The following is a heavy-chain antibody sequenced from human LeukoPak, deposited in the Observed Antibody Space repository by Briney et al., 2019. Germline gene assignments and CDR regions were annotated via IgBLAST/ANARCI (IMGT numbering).Heavy chain of an antibody. CDR2: ISTSSSSSYI. V-gene: IGHV3-21*05. D-gene: IGHD7-27*01. CDR1: GFTFKNSW. J-gene: IGHJ4*02. Sequence: MPGGSLRLSCAASGFTFKNSWMSWVRQAPGKGLEWVSYISTSSSSSYIYYADSVKGRFTISRDNSKNTLYLQMNSLRGEDTAVYYCAKGGPTGDLRSPGRDYWGQGTQVTVAS. CDR3: AKGGPTGDLRSPGRDY.